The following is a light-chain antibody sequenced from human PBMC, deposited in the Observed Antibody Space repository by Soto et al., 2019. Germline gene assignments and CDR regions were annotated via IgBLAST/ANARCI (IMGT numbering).Light chain of an antibody. V-gene: IGKV1-33*01. CDR1: QDISNY. CDR2: DAS. J-gene: IGKJ4*01. Sequence: DIQMTQSPSSLSASVGDRVTITCQASQDISNYLNWYQQKPGKAPKLLIYDASNLETGVPSRFSGSGSGTDFTLTITGLQPEDSATYYCQQSYTTLLTFGGGTKVDIK. CDR3: QQSYTTLLT.